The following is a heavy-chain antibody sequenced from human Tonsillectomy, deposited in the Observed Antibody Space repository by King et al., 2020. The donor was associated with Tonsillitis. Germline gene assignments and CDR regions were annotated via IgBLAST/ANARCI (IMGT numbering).Heavy chain of an antibody. V-gene: IGHV3-43D*04. D-gene: IGHD5-12*01. CDR1: GFTFDDYV. J-gene: IGHJ4*02. CDR2: ISWDGGST. CDR3: AKGGRGLATIIDY. Sequence: DVQLVESGGVVVQPGGSLRLSFAASGFTFDDYVMHWVRQVLGKGLEWVSLISWDGGSTYYADSVKGRFTISRDNSKNSLYLQMNSLRAEDTALYYCAKGGRGLATIIDYWGQGTLVTVSS.